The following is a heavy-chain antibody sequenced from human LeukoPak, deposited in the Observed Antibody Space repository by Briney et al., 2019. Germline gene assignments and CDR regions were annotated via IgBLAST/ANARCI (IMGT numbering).Heavy chain of an antibody. D-gene: IGHD3-16*02. CDR2: IYSGGST. J-gene: IGHJ3*02. CDR1: GFTVSSNY. CDR3: ARDRFYSPFPFTFDI. Sequence: GGSLRLXCAASGFTVSSNYMSWVRQAPGKGLEWVSVIYSGGSTYYADSVKGRFTISRDNSKNTLYLQMNSLRAEDTAVYYCARDRFYSPFPFTFDIWGQGTMVTVSS. V-gene: IGHV3-66*02.